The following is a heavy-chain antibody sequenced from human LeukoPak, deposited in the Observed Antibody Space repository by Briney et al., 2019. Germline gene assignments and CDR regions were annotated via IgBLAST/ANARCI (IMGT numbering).Heavy chain of an antibody. Sequence: SETLSLTCTVSGVSISSGGYSWSWIRQHPGKGLEWIGYIYYTGSTYYNPSLRSRLSISVDTSSNQFSLKLSSVTAADTAVYYCAGHCSGGTCYRYWFDPWGQGTLVTVSS. CDR2: IYYTGST. CDR3: AGHCSGGTCYRYWFDP. D-gene: IGHD2-15*01. J-gene: IGHJ5*02. V-gene: IGHV4-31*03. CDR1: GVSISSGGYS.